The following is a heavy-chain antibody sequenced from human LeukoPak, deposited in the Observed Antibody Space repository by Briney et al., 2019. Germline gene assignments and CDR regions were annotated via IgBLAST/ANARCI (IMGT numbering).Heavy chain of an antibody. CDR3: ARGGLLLWFGELLEANWFDP. D-gene: IGHD3-10*01. CDR1: GYTFTGYY. J-gene: IGHJ5*02. CDR2: INPNSGNT. V-gene: IGHV1-8*02. Sequence: ASVKVSCKASGYTFTGYYMHWVRQAPGQGLEWMGWINPNSGNTGYAQKFQGRVTMTRNTSISTAYMELSSLRSEDTAVYYCARGGLLLWFGELLEANWFDPWGQGTLVTVSS.